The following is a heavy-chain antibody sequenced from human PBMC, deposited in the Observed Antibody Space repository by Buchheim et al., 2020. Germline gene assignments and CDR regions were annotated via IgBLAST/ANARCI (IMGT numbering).Heavy chain of an antibody. J-gene: IGHJ4*02. D-gene: IGHD4-17*01. Sequence: EVQLVESGGGLVQPGGSLGLSCAGSGFTFSNYWMHWVRQAPGKGLVWVSRINSDGSATTYADSVRGRFTISSDNAKNTLYLRLNSLGAEDTAVYYCARDPRDRNYGDYFDYWGQGAL. CDR1: GFTFSNYW. V-gene: IGHV3-74*01. CDR2: INSDGSAT. CDR3: ARDPRDRNYGDYFDY.